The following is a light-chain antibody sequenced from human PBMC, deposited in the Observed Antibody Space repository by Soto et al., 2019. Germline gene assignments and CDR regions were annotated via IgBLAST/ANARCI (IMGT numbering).Light chain of an antibody. Sequence: EIVFTQSPATLSLSPGERATLSCRASQSVSSYLAWYQQKPGQAPRLLIYDASNRATGIPARFSGSGSGTEFTLTISSLQSEDFAVYYCQQYNNWPPYTFGQGTKVDIK. J-gene: IGKJ2*01. CDR1: QSVSSY. CDR3: QQYNNWPPYT. V-gene: IGKV3-11*01. CDR2: DAS.